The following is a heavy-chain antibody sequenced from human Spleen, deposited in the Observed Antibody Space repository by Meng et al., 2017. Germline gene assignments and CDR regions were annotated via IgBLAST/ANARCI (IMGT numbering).Heavy chain of an antibody. CDR3: ASGTLKVTTLRWFDP. D-gene: IGHD4-11*01. CDR2: INHSGST. CDR1: GGSFSAYY. V-gene: IGHV4-34*01. J-gene: IGHJ5*02. Sequence: QVQLQQLGAGLLKASGTLSLTCAVFGGSFSAYYWSWIRQPPGKGLEWIGEINHSGSTNYNPSLKSRVSILVDTSKNQFSLKLSSVTAADTAVYYCASGTLKVTTLRWFDPWGQGTLVTVSS.